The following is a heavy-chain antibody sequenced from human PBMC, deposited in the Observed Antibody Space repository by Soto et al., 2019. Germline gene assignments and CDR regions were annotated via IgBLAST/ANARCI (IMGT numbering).Heavy chain of an antibody. D-gene: IGHD3-22*01. Sequence: QVQLVQPGAEVRKPGASMKLSCQASGYSFTSYNIHWGRQAPGHGLAWMGLIDPSSGDTTYEPNFQGRLTMTSDTSTRTVYMELRTLRYEDTAIYFCTRGYLDSRGYYPGGFDSWGQGTLVTVTS. CDR1: GYSFTSYN. J-gene: IGHJ5*01. CDR3: TRGYLDSRGYYPGGFDS. CDR2: IDPSSGDT. V-gene: IGHV1-46*01.